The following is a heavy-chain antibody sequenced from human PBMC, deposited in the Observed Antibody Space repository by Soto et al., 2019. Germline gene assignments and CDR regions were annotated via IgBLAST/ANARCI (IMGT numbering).Heavy chain of an antibody. CDR2: ISSSSSTI. J-gene: IGHJ4*02. CDR3: ALRHYYESSGYSAVYY. V-gene: IGHV3-48*02. CDR1: GFTFSSYS. Sequence: EVQLVESGGGLVKPGGSLRLSCAASGFTFSSYSMNWVRQAPGKVLELVSYISSSSSTIYYADSVKGRFTISRDNAKSSLYLQMNSLRDEDTAVYCCALRHYYESSGYSAVYYWGQGTLVNVSS. D-gene: IGHD3-22*01.